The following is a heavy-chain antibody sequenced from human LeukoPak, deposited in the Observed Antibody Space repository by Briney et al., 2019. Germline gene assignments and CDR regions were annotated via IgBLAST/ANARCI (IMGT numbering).Heavy chain of an antibody. CDR3: ARGRLRLDFDY. Sequence: GGSLRLSCAASGFTFSSYWMSWVRQAPGKGLEWVANIKQDGSEKYYVDSVKGRFTISRDNAKNSLYLQMNSLRAEGTAVYYCARGRLRLDFDYWGQGTLVTVSS. V-gene: IGHV3-7*01. CDR2: IKQDGSEK. J-gene: IGHJ4*02. CDR1: GFTFSSYW.